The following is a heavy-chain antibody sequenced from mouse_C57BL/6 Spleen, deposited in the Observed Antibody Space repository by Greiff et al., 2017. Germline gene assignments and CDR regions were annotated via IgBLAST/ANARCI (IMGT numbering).Heavy chain of an antibody. CDR1: GFNIKDDY. CDR2: IDPENGDT. Sequence: VQLQQSGAELVRPGASVKLSCTASGFNIKDDYMHWVKQRPEQGLEWIGWIDPENGDTEYASKFQGKATITADTSSNTAYLQLSSLTSEDTAVYYCTPGKGAHYDYWGQGATLTVSS. J-gene: IGHJ2*01. V-gene: IGHV14-4*01. CDR3: TPGKGAHYDY.